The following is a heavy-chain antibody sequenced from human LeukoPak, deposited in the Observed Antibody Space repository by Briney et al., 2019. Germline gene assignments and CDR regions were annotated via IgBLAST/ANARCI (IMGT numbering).Heavy chain of an antibody. J-gene: IGHJ4*02. Sequence: ASVKVSCKASGYTFSGYYMHWVRQTPGQGLEWMEWINPNSGGTNYAQKFQGRVTMTRDTSISTAYMELSRLRSDDTAVYFCARERGRGYSYGEEVFDYWGQGTLVTVSS. CDR3: ARERGRGYSYGEEVFDY. D-gene: IGHD5-18*01. CDR1: GYTFSGYY. V-gene: IGHV1-2*02. CDR2: INPNSGGT.